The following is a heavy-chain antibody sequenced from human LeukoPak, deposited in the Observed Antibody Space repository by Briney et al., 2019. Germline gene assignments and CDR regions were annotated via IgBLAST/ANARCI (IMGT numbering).Heavy chain of an antibody. J-gene: IGHJ5*02. D-gene: IGHD3-10*01. CDR2: ISAYNGNT. V-gene: IGHV1-18*01. CDR1: GYTFTSYG. Sequence: ASVKVSCKASGYTFTSYGISWVRQAPGQGLEWMGWISAYNGNTNYAQKLQGRVTMTTDTSTSTAYMELRSLRSDDTAVYYCARERVWFGESLGRWFGPWGQGTLVTVSS. CDR3: ARERVWFGESLGRWFGP.